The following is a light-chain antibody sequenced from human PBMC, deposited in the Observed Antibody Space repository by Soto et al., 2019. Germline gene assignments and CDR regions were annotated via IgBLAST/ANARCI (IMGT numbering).Light chain of an antibody. CDR1: QSVSSSY. V-gene: IGKV3-20*01. CDR3: QQYGSSSWT. Sequence: EIVLTQSPGNLSLSPGERATLSCRASQSVSSSYLAWYQQKPGQAPRLLIYGTSSRATAIPDRFSGSGSGTDFTLTISRLEPEDVAVYYCQQYGSSSWTFGQGTKVEIK. CDR2: GTS. J-gene: IGKJ1*01.